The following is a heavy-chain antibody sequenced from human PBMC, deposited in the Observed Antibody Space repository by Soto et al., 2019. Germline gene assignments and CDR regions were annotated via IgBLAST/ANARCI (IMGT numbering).Heavy chain of an antibody. D-gene: IGHD3-16*02. V-gene: IGHV2-5*02. CDR2: IYWDDDK. J-gene: IGHJ5*02. CDR3: AHSYLGELSNAP. CDR1: GFSLSTSGVG. Sequence: QITLKESGPTLVKPTQTLTLTCTFSGFSLSTSGVGVGWICQPPGKALEWLALIYWDDDKRYSPSLKSRLTITKDTSKNPVVLTMTNMDPVDTATYYCAHSYLGELSNAPWGQGTLVTVSS.